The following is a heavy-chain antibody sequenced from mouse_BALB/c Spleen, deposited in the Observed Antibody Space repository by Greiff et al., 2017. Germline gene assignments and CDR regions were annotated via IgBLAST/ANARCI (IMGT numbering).Heavy chain of an antibody. D-gene: IGHD1-1*01. CDR1: GFTFSSYY. J-gene: IGHJ2*01. Sequence: EVNVVESGGGLVKLGGSLKLSCAASGFTFSSYYMSWVRQTPEKRLELVAAINSNGGSTYYPDTVKGRFTISRDNAKNTLYLQMSSLKSEDTALYYCARHYYYGSYFDYWGQGTTLTVSS. CDR3: ARHYYYGSYFDY. CDR2: INSNGGST. V-gene: IGHV5-6-2*01.